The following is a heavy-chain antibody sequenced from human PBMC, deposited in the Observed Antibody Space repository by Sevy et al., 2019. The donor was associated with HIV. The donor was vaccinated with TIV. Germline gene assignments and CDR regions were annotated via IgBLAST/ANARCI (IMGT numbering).Heavy chain of an antibody. CDR1: GFTFSKYS. CDR2: LSFGCGEI. D-gene: IGHD2-8*01. V-gene: IGHV3-23*01. Sequence: GGSLRLSCAASGFTFSKYSKSWVRQPPGKGLEWVSILSFGCGEINYADSVKGRFTISRDNSKSSVYLQMNNLRPEDTAVYYCAREGCTKPHDYWGQGTLVTVSS. CDR3: AREGCTKPHDY. J-gene: IGHJ4*02.